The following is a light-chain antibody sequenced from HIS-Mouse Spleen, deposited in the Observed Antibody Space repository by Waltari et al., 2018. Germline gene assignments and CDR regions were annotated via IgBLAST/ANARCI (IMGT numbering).Light chain of an antibody. CDR2: EDS. V-gene: IGLV3-10*01. CDR3: YSTDSSGNHRV. CDR1: ALPKKY. J-gene: IGLJ2*01. Sequence: SYELTQPPSVSVSPGQTARITCSGDALPKKYAYWYQQKSGQAPVLVFYEDSKRPSGIPERCSGSSSGTRATLTISGAQVEDEADYYCYSTDSSGNHRVFGGGTKLTVL.